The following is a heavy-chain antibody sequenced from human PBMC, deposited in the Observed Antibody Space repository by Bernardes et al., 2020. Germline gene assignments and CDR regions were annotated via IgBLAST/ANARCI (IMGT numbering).Heavy chain of an antibody. V-gene: IGHV3-74*01. CDR2: INTDGITT. CDR1: GFTFSGYW. D-gene: IGHD3-16*01. CDR3: ARVRGGSHFDL. Sequence: VGSLRLSCAASGFTFSGYWMHWVRQAPGKGLVWVSRINTDGITTTYADSVKGRFIISRDNAEHTLNLQMNSLRAEDTAVYYCARVRGGSHFDLWGRGTLVTVSS. J-gene: IGHJ2*01.